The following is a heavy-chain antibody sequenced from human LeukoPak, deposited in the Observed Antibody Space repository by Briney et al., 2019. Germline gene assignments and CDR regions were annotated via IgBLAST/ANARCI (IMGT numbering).Heavy chain of an antibody. Sequence: GGSLRLSCAASGFTFSSYAMSWVRQAPGKGLEWVSAISGSGGSTYYADSVKGRFTISRDNSKNTLYLQMNSLRAEDTAVYYCATGGPDIVVVPAAIRGDYWGQGTLVTVSS. D-gene: IGHD2-2*01. CDR3: ATGGPDIVVVPAAIRGDY. J-gene: IGHJ4*02. CDR2: ISGSGGST. V-gene: IGHV3-23*01. CDR1: GFTFSSYA.